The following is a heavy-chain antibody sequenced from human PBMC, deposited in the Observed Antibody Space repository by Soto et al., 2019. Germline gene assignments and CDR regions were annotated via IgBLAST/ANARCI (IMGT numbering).Heavy chain of an antibody. CDR2: IYHGGST. D-gene: IGHD3-22*01. V-gene: IGHV4-4*02. Sequence: QVQLQESGPGLVKPSGTLSLTCAVSGGSISSSNWWSWVRQPPGKGLEWIGEIYHGGSTNYNPSLKSRVTISVDKSKNQFSLKPSSVTAADTAVYYCARSRGYYDSSGYSYYWGQGTLVTVSS. CDR3: ARSRGYYDSSGYSYY. CDR1: GGSISSSNW. J-gene: IGHJ4*02.